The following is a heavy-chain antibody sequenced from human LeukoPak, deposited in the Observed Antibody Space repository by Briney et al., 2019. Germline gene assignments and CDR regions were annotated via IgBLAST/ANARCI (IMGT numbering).Heavy chain of an antibody. CDR1: GFTFSSYA. V-gene: IGHV3-23*01. J-gene: IGHJ4*02. D-gene: IGHD3-9*01. CDR3: AKSEEYYDILTGYYLDY. Sequence: GGSLRLSCAASGFTFSSYAVSWVRQAPGKGLEWVSAISGSGGSTYYADSVKGRFTISRDNSKNTLYLQMNSLRAEDTAVYYCAKSEEYYDILTGYYLDYWGQGTLVTVSS. CDR2: ISGSGGST.